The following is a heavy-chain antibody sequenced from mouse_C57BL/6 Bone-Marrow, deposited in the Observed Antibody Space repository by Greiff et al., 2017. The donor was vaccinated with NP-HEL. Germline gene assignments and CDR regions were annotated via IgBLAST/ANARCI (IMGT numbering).Heavy chain of an antibody. Sequence: EVHLVESEGGLVQPGSSMKLSCTASGFTFSDYYMAWVRQVPEKGLEWVANINYDGSSTYYLDSLKSRFIISRDNAKNILYLQMSSLKSEDTATYYCARGGYSNPFAYWGQGTLVTVSA. V-gene: IGHV5-16*01. CDR1: GFTFSDYY. J-gene: IGHJ3*01. CDR3: ARGGYSNPFAY. CDR2: INYDGSST. D-gene: IGHD2-5*01.